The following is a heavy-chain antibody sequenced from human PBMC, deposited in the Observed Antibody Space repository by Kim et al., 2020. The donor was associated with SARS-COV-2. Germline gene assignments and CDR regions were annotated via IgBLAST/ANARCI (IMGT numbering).Heavy chain of an antibody. CDR1: GGPINSRGYY. CDR2: IYYAGST. CDR3: ARPGEGIGDTFDY. D-gene: IGHD3-16*01. Sequence: SETLSLTCSVSGGPINSRGYYWGWIRQSPGKGLEWIGSIYYAGSTYYNPSLEGRVTISVDPSKNQLSLRLTSVTAADMAVYYCARPGEGIGDTFDYWGQG. V-gene: IGHV4-39*01. J-gene: IGHJ4*02.